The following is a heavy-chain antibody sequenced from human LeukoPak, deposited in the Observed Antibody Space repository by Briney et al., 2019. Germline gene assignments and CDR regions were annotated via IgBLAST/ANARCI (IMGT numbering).Heavy chain of an antibody. CDR1: GGSISSSSYY. D-gene: IGHD5-24*01. CDR3: ARHDGYNYYFDY. CDR2: IYYSGST. Sequence: SETLSLTCTVSGGSISSSSYYWGWIRQPPGKGLEWIGSIYYSGSTYYNPSLKSRVTISVDTSKNQFSLKLSSVIAADTAVYYCARHDGYNYYFDYWGQGTLVTVSS. J-gene: IGHJ4*02. V-gene: IGHV4-39*01.